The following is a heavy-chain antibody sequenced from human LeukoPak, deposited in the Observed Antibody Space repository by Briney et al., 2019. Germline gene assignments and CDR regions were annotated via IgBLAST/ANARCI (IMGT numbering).Heavy chain of an antibody. J-gene: IGHJ4*02. V-gene: IGHV3-7*04. D-gene: IGHD1-1*01. Sequence: GGSLRLSCAASGFTFSSHWMSWVRQTPGKGLEWVANIKQDGSEKYYVDSVKGRFTISRDNAKNSLYLQMNSLRAEDTAVYYCARGKWNGNILDYWGQGTLVTVSS. CDR1: GFTFSSHW. CDR3: ARGKWNGNILDY. CDR2: IKQDGSEK.